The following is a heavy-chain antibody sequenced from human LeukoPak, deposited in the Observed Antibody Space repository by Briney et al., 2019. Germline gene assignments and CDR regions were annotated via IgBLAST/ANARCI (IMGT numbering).Heavy chain of an antibody. J-gene: IGHJ4*02. CDR1: GYTFTSYG. CDR2: ISAYNGNT. D-gene: IGHD2-21*02. V-gene: IGHV1-18*01. CDR3: ARDHIVVVTAIPLDY. Sequence: ASVKASCKASGYTFTSYGISWVRQAPGQGLEWMGWISAYNGNTNYAQKLQGRVTMTTDTSTSTAYMELRSLRSDDTAVYYCARDHIVVVTAIPLDYWGQGTLVIVSS.